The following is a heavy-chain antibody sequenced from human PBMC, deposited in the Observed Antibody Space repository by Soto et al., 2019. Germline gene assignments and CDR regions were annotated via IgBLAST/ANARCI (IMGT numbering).Heavy chain of an antibody. J-gene: IGHJ6*02. CDR3: AGYDSSGYYPSSYYGMDV. D-gene: IGHD3-22*01. V-gene: IGHV1-69*13. CDR2: IIPIFGTA. CDR1: GGTFSSYA. Sequence: GASVKVSCKASGGTFSSYAISWVRQAPGQGLEWMGGIIPIFGTANYAQKFQGRVTITADESTSTAYMELSSLRSEDTAVYYCAGYDSSGYYPSSYYGMDVWGQGTTVTVSS.